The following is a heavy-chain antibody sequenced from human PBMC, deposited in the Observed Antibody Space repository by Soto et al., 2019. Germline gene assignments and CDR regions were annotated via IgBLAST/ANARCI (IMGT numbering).Heavy chain of an antibody. D-gene: IGHD5-18*01. CDR3: ARGVYNYGIREYGYNWFDP. J-gene: IGHJ5*02. CDR1: GGSISNYY. V-gene: IGHV4-59*01. CDR2: VYYSGNT. Sequence: PSETLSLTCTISGGSISNYYWTWIRQTPGKGLEWIGYVYYSGNTNYNPSLKSRVSISVDMSKNQFSLNLSSVTAADTAVYYCARGVYNYGIREYGYNWFDPWGQGTLVTVSS.